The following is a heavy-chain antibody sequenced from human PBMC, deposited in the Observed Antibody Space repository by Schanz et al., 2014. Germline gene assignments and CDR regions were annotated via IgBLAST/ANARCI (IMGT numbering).Heavy chain of an antibody. Sequence: QVQLVQSGAEVKKPGASVKVSCKASGYTFTSYGIKWVRQAPGQGLEWMGWISAYNGHTDYAQKLQGRVTLTTDTSTSTAYMELRNLRSDDTAVYYCAGAERFGDMDVWGQGTAVTVSS. CDR1: GYTFTSYG. D-gene: IGHD3-10*01. J-gene: IGHJ6*02. V-gene: IGHV1-18*01. CDR3: AGAERFGDMDV. CDR2: ISAYNGHT.